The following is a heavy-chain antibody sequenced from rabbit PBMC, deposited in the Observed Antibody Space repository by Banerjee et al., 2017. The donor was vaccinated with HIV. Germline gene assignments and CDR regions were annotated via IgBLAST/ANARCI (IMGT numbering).Heavy chain of an antibody. CDR1: GFSFSNNYW. CDR3: ARGGGL. Sequence: QSLEESGGDLVKPGGSLTLTCTASGFSFSNNYWMCWVRQAPGKGLEWIACIYTGSGSTCYGNWAKGRFPVSKTSSTTVTLQMTSLTAADTATYFCARGGGLWGPCSRVTVS. V-gene: IGHV1S40*01. CDR2: IYTGSGST. J-gene: IGHJ4*01.